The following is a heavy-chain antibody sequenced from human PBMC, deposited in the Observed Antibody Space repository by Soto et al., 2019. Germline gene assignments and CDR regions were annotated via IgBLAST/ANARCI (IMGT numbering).Heavy chain of an antibody. Sequence: SETLSLTCSVSCGSISTDDRYWSWIRQPPGKGLEWIGYIYHTGTTYYNPSLKSRVAISVDTSQNQFSLKLTSVTAADTAVYYCARYYGGNSDAFDIWGQGTMVTVSS. CDR1: CGSISTDDRY. J-gene: IGHJ3*02. V-gene: IGHV4-30-4*01. CDR3: ARYYGGNSDAFDI. CDR2: IYHTGTT. D-gene: IGHD4-17*01.